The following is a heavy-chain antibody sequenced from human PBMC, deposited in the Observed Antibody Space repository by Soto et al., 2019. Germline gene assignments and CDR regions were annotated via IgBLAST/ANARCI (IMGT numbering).Heavy chain of an antibody. V-gene: IGHV3-30*03. J-gene: IGHJ6*02. CDR3: ARSRDGYSFYFYYGMDG. D-gene: IGHD4-4*01. CDR2: ILHDGSAE. CDR1: GFIFTSYS. Sequence: GGSLRLSCAASGFIFTSYSMHWVRQAPGKGLEWMALILHDGSAEYYADSVKGRFTISRDNSKNTVYLQMNSLTAEDTAVYYCARSRDGYSFYFYYGMDGWGQGTTVTVSS.